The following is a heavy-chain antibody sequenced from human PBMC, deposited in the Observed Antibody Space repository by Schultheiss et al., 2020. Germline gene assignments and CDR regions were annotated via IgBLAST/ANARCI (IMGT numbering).Heavy chain of an antibody. D-gene: IGHD3-9*01. CDR1: GGSISSGGYY. Sequence: SETLSLTCTVSGGSISSGGYYWNWIRQPAGKGLEWIGYIDYTETPNYNPSLKSRVTISLDTSKNQFSLKLNSVTAADTAVYYCARMGPYFHWSLPFEYWGQGALVTVSS. CDR3: ARMGPYFHWSLPFEY. J-gene: IGHJ4*02. V-gene: IGHV4-61*10. CDR2: IDYTETP.